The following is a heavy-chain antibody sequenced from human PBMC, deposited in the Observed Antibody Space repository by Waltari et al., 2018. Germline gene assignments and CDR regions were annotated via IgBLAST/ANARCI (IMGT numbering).Heavy chain of an antibody. Sequence: QAVMVESGGGLVKPGGSLRLSCAASGFIFSDYYMMWIRQATGKGLRWVSYISSPGSTTYYQNSVKGRFTISRDNAKNLLFLQMNSLRADDTAVYYCARPFFYGSDPLDVWGKGTTVTVSS. CDR3: ARPFFYGSDPLDV. D-gene: IGHD3-10*01. CDR1: GFIFSDYY. CDR2: ISSPGSTT. V-gene: IGHV3-11*04. J-gene: IGHJ6*04.